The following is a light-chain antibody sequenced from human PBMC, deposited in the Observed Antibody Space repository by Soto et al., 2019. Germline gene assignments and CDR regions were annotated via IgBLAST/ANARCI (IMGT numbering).Light chain of an antibody. CDR1: SSDVGGYNY. CDR2: DVS. Sequence: QSALTQPASVSGSPGQSITISCTGTSSDVGGYNYVSWYQQHPGKAPKLMIYDVSNRPSGVSNRFSGSKSGNTASLTISGLQADDEADYYGTSYTSSSPFVFGTGTKLTVL. CDR3: TSYTSSSPFV. J-gene: IGLJ1*01. V-gene: IGLV2-14*01.